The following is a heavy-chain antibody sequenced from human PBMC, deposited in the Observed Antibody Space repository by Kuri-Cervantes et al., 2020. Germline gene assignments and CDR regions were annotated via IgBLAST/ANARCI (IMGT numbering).Heavy chain of an antibody. J-gene: IGHJ4*02. CDR2: ITSSGNTR. D-gene: IGHD2-15*01. Sequence: GESLKIFCAASGFTFSNAWMSWVRQAPGKGLEWVSFITSSGNTRYYADSVKGRFTISRDNAKNSLYLQMNSLRAEDTAVYYCARDGRYCSGGNCYSGFDYWGQGTLVTVSS. V-gene: IGHV3-11*04. CDR3: ARDGRYCSGGNCYSGFDY. CDR1: GFTFSNAW.